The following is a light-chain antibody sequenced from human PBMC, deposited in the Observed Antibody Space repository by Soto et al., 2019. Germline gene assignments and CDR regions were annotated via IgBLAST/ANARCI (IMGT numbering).Light chain of an antibody. CDR1: QGLRSD. J-gene: IGKJ1*01. CDR3: QQYISYVWT. CDR2: DVS. V-gene: IGKV1-5*01. Sequence: DIQMTQSPSTLSASVGDRVTITCRASQGLRSDLAWYQQKPGKAPKLLIYDVSTLESGVPTRFSGSGSGTEFALTISSLQPDDFATYYCQQYISYVWTFGQGTKVEI.